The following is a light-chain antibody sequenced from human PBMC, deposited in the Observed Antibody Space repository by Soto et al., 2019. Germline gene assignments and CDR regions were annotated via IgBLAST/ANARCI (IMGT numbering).Light chain of an antibody. CDR3: QQIYSIPIT. Sequence: DIQMTQSPSSRSASVGDRVTITCQASQSISSYLNWYQQKAGKAPKLLIYAASSLQSGGPSRFSGSGSGTHFTLTISSLQPEDFATHYCQQIYSIPITFGQETRLEIK. J-gene: IGKJ5*01. CDR1: QSISSY. V-gene: IGKV1-39*01. CDR2: AAS.